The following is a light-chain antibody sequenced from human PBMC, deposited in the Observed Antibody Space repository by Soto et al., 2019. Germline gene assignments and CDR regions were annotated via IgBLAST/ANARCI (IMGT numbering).Light chain of an antibody. CDR3: MQSMQLPIT. V-gene: IGKV2D-29*02. J-gene: IGKJ5*01. CDR2: EVN. CDR1: QILLHSDGKTY. Sequence: DIVLTKLPLSLSVTAGQPASICFKSSQILLHSDGKTYLYWYQQKPGQSPQLLIYEVNIRFSGVPDRFSGGGSGTDFTLKISRVQAEDVGLYYCMQSMQLPITFGQGTRLEI.